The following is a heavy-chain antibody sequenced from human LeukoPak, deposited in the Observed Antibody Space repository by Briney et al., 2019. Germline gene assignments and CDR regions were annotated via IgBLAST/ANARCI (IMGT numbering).Heavy chain of an antibody. Sequence: SETLSLTCTVSGDSISIYFWSWIQQPPGKGLEWIGYIYYSGSTNYNPSLKSRVTISVDTSKNQFSLKLSSVTAADTAVYYCARHSDCSSTSCYAWDYWGQGTLVTVSS. CDR1: GDSISIYF. D-gene: IGHD2-2*01. J-gene: IGHJ4*02. CDR2: IYYSGST. V-gene: IGHV4-59*08. CDR3: ARHSDCSSTSCYAWDY.